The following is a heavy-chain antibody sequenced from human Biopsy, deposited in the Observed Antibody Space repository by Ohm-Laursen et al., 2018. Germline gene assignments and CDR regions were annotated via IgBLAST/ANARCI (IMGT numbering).Heavy chain of an antibody. J-gene: IGHJ6*02. CDR1: GGSISNNNYY. CDR2: IFYRGST. Sequence: GTLSLTWTVSGGSISNNNYYWGWIRQPPGKGLEWIGSIFYRGSTHYKPSLKSRVNISVDTSKNQFSLKLSSVTAADTAVYYCARGGGEIPTVLIPAAMDVWGRGTTVTVSS. D-gene: IGHD3-16*01. CDR3: ARGGGEIPTVLIPAAMDV. V-gene: IGHV4-39*01.